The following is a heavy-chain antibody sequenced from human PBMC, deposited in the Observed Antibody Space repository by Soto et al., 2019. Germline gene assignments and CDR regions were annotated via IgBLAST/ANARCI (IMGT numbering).Heavy chain of an antibody. CDR1: GYSFTSYW. CDR3: ARSYAFVWGSYRSPLDALDI. D-gene: IGHD3-16*02. J-gene: IGHJ3*02. CDR2: IYPGDSDT. V-gene: IGHV5-51*01. Sequence: GESLKISCKGSGYSFTSYWIGWVRQMPGKGLEWMGIIYPGDSDTRYSPSFQGQVTISAGKSISTAYLQWSSLKASDTAMYYCARSYAFVWGSYRSPLDALDIWGKGTMVTVSS.